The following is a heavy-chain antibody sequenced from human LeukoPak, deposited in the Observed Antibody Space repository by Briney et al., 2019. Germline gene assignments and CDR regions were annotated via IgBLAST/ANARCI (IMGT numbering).Heavy chain of an antibody. CDR3: AELGITMIGGV. D-gene: IGHD3-10*02. Sequence: GGSLRLSCAASGFTFSSYWMSWVRQAPGKGLEWVSYISNCGTTIYYADSVKGRFTISRDNAKNSLYLQMNSLRAEDTAVYYCAELGITMIGGVWGKGTTVTISS. V-gene: IGHV3-48*04. CDR2: ISNCGTTI. CDR1: GFTFSSYW. J-gene: IGHJ6*04.